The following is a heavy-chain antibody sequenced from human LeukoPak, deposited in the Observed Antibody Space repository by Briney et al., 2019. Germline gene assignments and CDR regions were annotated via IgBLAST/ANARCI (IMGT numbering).Heavy chain of an antibody. CDR3: ARTGSGGSFNWFDP. D-gene: IGHD2-15*01. V-gene: IGHV1-69*01. Sequence: SVKVSCKASGGTFSSYAISWVRQAPGQGLEWMGGIIPIFGTANYAQKFQGRVTITADESTSTAYMELSSLRSEDTAVYYCARTGSGGSFNWFDPWGRGTLVTVSS. CDR1: GGTFSSYA. J-gene: IGHJ5*02. CDR2: IIPIFGTA.